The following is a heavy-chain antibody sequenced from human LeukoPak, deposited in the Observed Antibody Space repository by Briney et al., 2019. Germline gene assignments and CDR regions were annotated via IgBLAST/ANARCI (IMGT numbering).Heavy chain of an antibody. CDR2: IYWDDDK. D-gene: IGHD3-9*01. CDR1: GVSLSTSGVG. V-gene: IGHV2-5*02. Sequence: SGPTLTLLTQPLTLTCTFSGVSLSTSGVGVGWIRQPPEKALEWLALIYWDDDKRYSPSLKSSLTITKDTSKNQVVLTMTIKDPVVTATYYCAHSLSGYDILTGHHSIYWYFDLWGRGTLVTVSS. CDR3: AHSLSGYDILTGHHSIYWYFDL. J-gene: IGHJ2*01.